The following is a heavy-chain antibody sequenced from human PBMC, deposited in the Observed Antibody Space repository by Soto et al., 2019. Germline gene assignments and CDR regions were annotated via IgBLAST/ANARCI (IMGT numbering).Heavy chain of an antibody. J-gene: IGHJ4*02. CDR1: GYTFTSYY. V-gene: IGHV1-46*03. D-gene: IGHD2-21*01. Sequence: ASVKVSCKASGYTFTSYYMHWVRQAPGQGLEWMGIINPSGGSTSYAQKFQGRVTMTRDTSTSTVYLVLSSLRSEDTALFYCARDGVVVIASGPNNFDYWGQGTLVTVSS. CDR2: INPSGGST. CDR3: ARDGVVVIASGPNNFDY.